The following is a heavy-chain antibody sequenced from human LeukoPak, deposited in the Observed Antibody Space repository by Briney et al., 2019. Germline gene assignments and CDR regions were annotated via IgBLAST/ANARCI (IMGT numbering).Heavy chain of an antibody. CDR1: GYTFTIYD. J-gene: IGHJ5*02. Sequence: ASVKVSCKASGYTFTIYDFNWVRQATGQGLEWMGWMNPNSGSTGYAQKFQGRVTMTRNTSISTAYMELSSLTSEDTPVYYCMRTPPATGWFDPWGPGTLVTVSS. CDR2: MNPNSGST. D-gene: IGHD1-14*01. CDR3: MRTPPATGWFDP. V-gene: IGHV1-8*01.